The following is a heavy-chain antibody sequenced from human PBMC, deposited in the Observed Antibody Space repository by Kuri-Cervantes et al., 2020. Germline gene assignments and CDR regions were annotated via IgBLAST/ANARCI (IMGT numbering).Heavy chain of an antibody. Sequence: GSLRLSCTVSGGSISSYYWNWIRQPPGKGLEWIGEINHSGSTNYNPSLKSRVTISVDTSKNQFSLKLSSVTAADTAVYYCARGDSSGYSGWGQGTLVTVSS. V-gene: IGHV4-34*01. CDR1: GGSISSYY. D-gene: IGHD3-22*01. CDR3: ARGDSSGYSG. CDR2: INHSGST. J-gene: IGHJ4*02.